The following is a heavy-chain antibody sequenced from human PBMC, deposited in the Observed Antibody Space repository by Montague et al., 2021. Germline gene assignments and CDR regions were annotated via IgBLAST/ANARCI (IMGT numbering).Heavy chain of an antibody. CDR3: ARQGFYESGGFFI. V-gene: IGHV4-34*01. CDR1: VDSFTDYY. CDR2: TNHRGST. J-gene: IGHJ4*02. D-gene: IGHD3-22*01. Sequence: SETLSLTCDIYVDSFTDYYWGWIRQTPGKGLEWIGETNHRGSTKSNPSLKTRVSLSLDTFKSQLSLTLQSVTAADTAVYYCARQGFYESGGFFIWGLGTLVTVSS.